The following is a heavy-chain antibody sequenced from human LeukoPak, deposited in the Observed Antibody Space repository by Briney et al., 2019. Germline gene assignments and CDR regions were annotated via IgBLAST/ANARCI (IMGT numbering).Heavy chain of an antibody. CDR1: GFTFGGSA. Sequence: GGSLRLSCAASGFTFGGSAMRWVRQASGKGLEWVGHIRREANTYATTYAASLKGRFTISRDDSKNTAYLQMNSLKTEDTAVYYCTRQLGELLSGTLYYYYLDVWGKGTTVTVSS. CDR2: IRREANTYAT. J-gene: IGHJ6*03. CDR3: TRQLGELLSGTLYYYYLDV. V-gene: IGHV3-73*01. D-gene: IGHD3-10*01.